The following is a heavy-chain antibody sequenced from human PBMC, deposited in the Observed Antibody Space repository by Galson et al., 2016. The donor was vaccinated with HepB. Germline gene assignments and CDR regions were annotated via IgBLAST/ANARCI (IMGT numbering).Heavy chain of an antibody. CDR1: GFSLDTDAVA. V-gene: IGHV2-5*01. CDR3: AHSKRLGVFTLFDS. J-gene: IGHJ4*02. Sequence: PALVKPTQTLTLTCTFSGFSLDTDAVAVGWIRQPPGKALEWLTLLYYNGDKRYNPSLRNRLTITGDASKNQVLLNMTNLDPLDTATYYCAHSKRLGVFTLFDSWGQGSLVTVS. D-gene: IGHD7-27*01. CDR2: LYYNGDK.